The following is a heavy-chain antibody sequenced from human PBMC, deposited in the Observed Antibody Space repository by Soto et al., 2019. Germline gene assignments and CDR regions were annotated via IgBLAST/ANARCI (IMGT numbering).Heavy chain of an antibody. V-gene: IGHV3-30-3*01. J-gene: IGHJ6*02. CDR1: GFTFSSYA. Sequence: GGSLRLSCAASGFTFSSYAMHWVRQAPGKGLEWVAVISYDGSNKYYADSVKGRFTISRDNSKNTLYLQMNSLRAEDTAVYYCASPTRGQQLVRYYYYGMDVWGQGTTVTVS. CDR3: ASPTRGQQLVRYYYYGMDV. CDR2: ISYDGSNK. D-gene: IGHD6-13*01.